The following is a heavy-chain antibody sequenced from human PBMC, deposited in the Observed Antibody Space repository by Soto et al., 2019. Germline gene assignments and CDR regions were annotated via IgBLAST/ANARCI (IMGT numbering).Heavy chain of an antibody. CDR1: GGSISSGDYY. J-gene: IGHJ3*01. V-gene: IGHV4-30-4*01. CDR3: ARSRGYCSRTSCYGASDV. CDR2: IYYSGST. D-gene: IGHD2-2*01. Sequence: SETLSLTCTVSGGSISSGDYYWSWIRQPPGKGLEWIGYIYYSGSTYYNPSLKSRVTISVDTSKNQFSLKLSSVTAADTAVYYCARSRGYCSRTSCYGASDVWGQGTLVTVSS.